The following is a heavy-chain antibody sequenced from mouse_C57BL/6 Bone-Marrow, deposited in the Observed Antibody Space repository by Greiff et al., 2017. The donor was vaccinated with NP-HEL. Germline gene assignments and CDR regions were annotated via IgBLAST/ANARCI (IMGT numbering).Heavy chain of an antibody. CDR2: INYDGSST. D-gene: IGHD2-3*01. V-gene: IGHV5-16*01. CDR3: ARDRDGLWYFDV. Sequence: EVKLVESEGGLVQPGSSMKLSCTASGFTFSDYYMAWVRQVPEKGLEWVANINYDGSSTYYLDSLKSRFIISRDNAKNILYRQMSSLKSEDTATYYCARDRDGLWYFDVWGTGTTVTVSS. J-gene: IGHJ1*03. CDR1: GFTFSDYY.